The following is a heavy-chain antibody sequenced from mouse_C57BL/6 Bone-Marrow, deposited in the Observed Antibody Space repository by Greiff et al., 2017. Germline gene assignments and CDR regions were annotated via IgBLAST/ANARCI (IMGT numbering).Heavy chain of an antibody. CDR1: GYTFTDYY. D-gene: IGHD2-4*01. J-gene: IGHJ3*01. V-gene: IGHV1-26*01. CDR3: ARNDYVLFAY. CDR2: INPNNGGT. Sequence: EVQLQQSGPELVKPGASVKISCKASGYTFTDYYMNWVKQSPGKSLEWIGDINPNNGGTSYNQKFKGKATLTVDKSSSTAYMELRSLTSEDSAVYYCARNDYVLFAYWGQGTLVTVSA.